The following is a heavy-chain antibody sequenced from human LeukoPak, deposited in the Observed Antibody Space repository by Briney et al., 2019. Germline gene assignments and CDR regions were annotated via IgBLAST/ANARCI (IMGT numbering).Heavy chain of an antibody. V-gene: IGHV1-2*02. Sequence: ASVKVSCKASGYTFTGYYMHWVRQAPGQGLEWMGWINPNSGGTNYAQKLQGRVTMTTDTSTSTAYMELRSLRSDDTAVYYCARGPVGCSGGRCYGLYDYGMDVWGQGTTVTVSS. CDR2: INPNSGGT. CDR1: GYTFTGYY. D-gene: IGHD2-15*01. CDR3: ARGPVGCSGGRCYGLYDYGMDV. J-gene: IGHJ6*02.